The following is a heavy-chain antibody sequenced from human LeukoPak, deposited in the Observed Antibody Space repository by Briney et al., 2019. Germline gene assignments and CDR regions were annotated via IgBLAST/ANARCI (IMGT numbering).Heavy chain of an antibody. Sequence: SETLSLTCTVSGGSISSYYWSWIRQPAGKGLEWIGYIYYSGSTNYNPSLKSRVTISVDTSKNQFSLKLSSVTAADTAVYYCAGRYYYDSSGYPAFDIWGQGTMVTVSS. J-gene: IGHJ3*02. V-gene: IGHV4-59*01. CDR2: IYYSGST. D-gene: IGHD3-22*01. CDR1: GGSISSYY. CDR3: AGRYYYDSSGYPAFDI.